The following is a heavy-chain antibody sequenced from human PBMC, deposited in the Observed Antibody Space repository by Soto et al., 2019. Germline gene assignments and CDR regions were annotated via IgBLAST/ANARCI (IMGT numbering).Heavy chain of an antibody. D-gene: IGHD3-10*01. CDR2: INHSGSI. Sequence: SETLSLTCAVYGGSFSGYYWSWIRQPPGKGLEWIGEINHSGSINYNPSLKSRVTISVDTSKNQFSLKLSSVTAADTAVYYCAMVHYGMDVWGQGTTVTVSS. V-gene: IGHV4-34*01. J-gene: IGHJ6*02. CDR1: GGSFSGYY. CDR3: AMVHYGMDV.